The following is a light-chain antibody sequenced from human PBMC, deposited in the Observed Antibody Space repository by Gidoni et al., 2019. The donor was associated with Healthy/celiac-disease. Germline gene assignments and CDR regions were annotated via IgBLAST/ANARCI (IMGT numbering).Light chain of an antibody. J-gene: IGKJ4*01. CDR3: QQRSNWPLT. Sequence: EIVLTQSPASLSLSPGERATLPCRASQSVSSHLAWYQQKPGQAPRLLIYDASSGSGTDFTLTISSLEPEDFAVYYCQQRSNWPLTFGGGTKVEI. V-gene: IGKV3-11*01. CDR1: QSVSSH. CDR2: DAS.